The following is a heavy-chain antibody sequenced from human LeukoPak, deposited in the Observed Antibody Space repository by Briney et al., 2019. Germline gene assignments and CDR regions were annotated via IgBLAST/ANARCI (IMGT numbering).Heavy chain of an antibody. D-gene: IGHD3-3*01. CDR1: GFTFSSYA. Sequence: GGSLRLSCAASGFTFSSYAKSGVRQPPGKGLELVSAIRGSGGSTYYADSVKGRFTISRANSKNTLYLQMNSLRAEDTAVYYCAKDGGYDFWSGNHIDYWGQGTLVTVSS. CDR3: AKDGGYDFWSGNHIDY. CDR2: IRGSGGST. J-gene: IGHJ4*02. V-gene: IGHV3-23*01.